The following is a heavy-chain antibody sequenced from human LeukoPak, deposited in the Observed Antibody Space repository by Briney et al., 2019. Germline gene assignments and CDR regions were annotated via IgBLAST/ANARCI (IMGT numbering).Heavy chain of an antibody. CDR3: AREGDYDLVPDY. CDR2: IVPNSGGT. V-gene: IGHV1-2*02. D-gene: IGHD3-3*01. Sequence: ASVKGSCKASGYTFTDSYIHWVRQAPGQRLEWLGWIVPNSGGTNYAQEFQDRVTMTSDTSISTAYLELSSLRSDDTAVYYCAREGDYDLVPDYWGQGTLLTVSS. CDR1: GYTFTDSY. J-gene: IGHJ4*02.